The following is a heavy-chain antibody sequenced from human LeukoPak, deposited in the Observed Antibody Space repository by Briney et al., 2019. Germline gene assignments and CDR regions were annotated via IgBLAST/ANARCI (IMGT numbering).Heavy chain of an antibody. J-gene: IGHJ5*02. CDR2: IYYSGST. D-gene: IGHD6-13*01. CDR3: ARVCDPYSSRWGDYWFDP. CDR1: GGSISSSSYY. Sequence: SETLSLTCTVSGGSISSSSYYWGWIRQPPGKGLEWIGSIYYSGSTYYNPSLKSRVTISVDTSKNQFSLKLSSVTAADTAVYYCARVCDPYSSRWGDYWFDPWGQGTLVTVSS. V-gene: IGHV4-39*07.